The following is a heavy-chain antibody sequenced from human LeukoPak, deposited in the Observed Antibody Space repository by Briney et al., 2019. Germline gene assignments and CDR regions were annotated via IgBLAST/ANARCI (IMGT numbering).Heavy chain of an antibody. CDR1: GYTLTELS. CDR3: AMAITMVRGVGGPVYYYGMDV. Sequence: ASVKVSCKVSGYTLTELSMHWVRQAPGKGLEWMGGFDPEDGETIYAQKFQGRVTMTEDTSTDTAYMELSSLRSEDTAVYYCAMAITMVRGVGGPVYYYGMDVWGQGTTVTVSS. J-gene: IGHJ6*02. CDR2: FDPEDGET. D-gene: IGHD3-10*01. V-gene: IGHV1-24*01.